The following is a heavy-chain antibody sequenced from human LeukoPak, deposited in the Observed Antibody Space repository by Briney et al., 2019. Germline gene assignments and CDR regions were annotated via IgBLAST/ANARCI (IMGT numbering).Heavy chain of an antibody. Sequence: SETLSLTCAVYGGSFSGFYWSWIRQPPGKGLEWIGDINHSGGTNYIPSLKSRVTISVDKSKNQFSPRLSSVTAADTAIYYCASPRAERSTWYAVDYWGQGTLVTVSA. V-gene: IGHV4-34*01. D-gene: IGHD6-13*01. CDR1: GGSFSGFY. CDR2: INHSGGT. CDR3: ASPRAERSTWYAVDY. J-gene: IGHJ4*02.